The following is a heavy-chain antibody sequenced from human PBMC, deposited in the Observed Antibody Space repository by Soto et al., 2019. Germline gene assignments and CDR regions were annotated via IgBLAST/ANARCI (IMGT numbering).Heavy chain of an antibody. CDR2: IIPIFGTA. D-gene: IGHD4-4*01. CDR1: GGTFSSYA. J-gene: IGHJ6*02. Sequence: SVKVSCKASGGTFSSYAISWVRQAPGQGLEWMGGIIPIFGTANYAQKFQGRVTITADESTSTAYMELSSLRSEDTAVYYCARTEVAVTTHYYYGMDVWGQGTTVTVS. CDR3: ARTEVAVTTHYYYGMDV. V-gene: IGHV1-69*13.